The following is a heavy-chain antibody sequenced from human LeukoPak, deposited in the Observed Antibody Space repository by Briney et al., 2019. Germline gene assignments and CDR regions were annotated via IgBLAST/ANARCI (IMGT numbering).Heavy chain of an antibody. J-gene: IGHJ4*02. CDR2: ISSSGSTI. D-gene: IGHD3-10*01. Sequence: PGGSLRLSCAASGFTFSDYYMSWIRQAPGKGLEWVSYISSSGSTIYYADSVKGRFTISRDNAKNSLYLQMNSLRAEDTAVYYCARVLWFGESAFDYWGQGTLVTASS. V-gene: IGHV3-11*01. CDR1: GFTFSDYY. CDR3: ARVLWFGESAFDY.